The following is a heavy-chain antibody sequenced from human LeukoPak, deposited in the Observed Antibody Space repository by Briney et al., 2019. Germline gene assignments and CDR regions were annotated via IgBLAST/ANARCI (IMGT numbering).Heavy chain of an antibody. D-gene: IGHD3-9*01. V-gene: IGHV1-8*01. CDR2: MNPNSGGT. CDR1: GYTSTSYD. Sequence: GASVKVSCKASGYTSTSYDINWVRQATGQGLEWMGWMNPNSGGTNYAQKLQGRVTMTTDTSTSTAYMELRSLRSDDTAVYYCARGEFDWSSWDYWGQGTLVTVSS. CDR3: ARGEFDWSSWDY. J-gene: IGHJ4*02.